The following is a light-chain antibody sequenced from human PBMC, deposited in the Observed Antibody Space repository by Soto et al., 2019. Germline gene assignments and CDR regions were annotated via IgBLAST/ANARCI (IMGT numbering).Light chain of an antibody. CDR1: QSVSSS. CDR3: QQYNNWPMWT. V-gene: IGKV3D-15*01. J-gene: IGKJ1*01. CDR2: GAS. Sequence: EIVLTQSPATLSLSPGERATLSCRASQSVSSSLAWYQQKPGQAPRLLIYGASNGAAGIPARFSGSGSGTEFTLTISSLQSEDFAVYYCQQYNNWPMWTFGQGTKVDIK.